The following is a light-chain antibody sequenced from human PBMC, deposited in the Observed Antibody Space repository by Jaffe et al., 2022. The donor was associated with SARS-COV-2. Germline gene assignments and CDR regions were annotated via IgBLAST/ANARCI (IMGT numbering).Light chain of an antibody. CDR3: QQSYTTPRT. J-gene: IGKJ5*01. CDR1: QSISTY. Sequence: DIQMTQSPSSLSASVGDRVTITCRASQSISTYLNWYQQRPGKAPNLLIYAASTLQSGVPSRFRGSGSGTDFTLTISSLQPEDFATYYCQQSYTTPRTFGQGTRLEIK. CDR2: AAS. V-gene: IGKV1-39*01.